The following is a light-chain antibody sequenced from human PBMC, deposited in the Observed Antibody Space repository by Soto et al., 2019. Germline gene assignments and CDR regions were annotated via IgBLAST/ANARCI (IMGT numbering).Light chain of an antibody. Sequence: QSALTQPASVSGSPGQSIAISCTGSSSDIGIYKYVSWYQQHPGKVPKLIIYEVTNRPSGVSNRFSGSKSGNTASLTISGLQAEDEADYYCSSYKTSSNRVFGPGTKVTVL. CDR3: SSYKTSSNRV. J-gene: IGLJ1*01. CDR2: EVT. V-gene: IGLV2-14*01. CDR1: SSDIGIYKY.